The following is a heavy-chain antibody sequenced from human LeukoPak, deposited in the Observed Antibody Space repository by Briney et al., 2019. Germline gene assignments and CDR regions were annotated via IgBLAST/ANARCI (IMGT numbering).Heavy chain of an antibody. V-gene: IGHV4-59*12. Sequence: SETLSLTCTVSGGSISSYYWSWIRQPPGKGLEWIGYIYYSGSTNYNPSLKSRVTISVDTSKNQFSLKLSSVTAADTAVYYCARVNALDYYDSSGYYKFDYWGQGTLVTVSS. CDR3: ARVNALDYYDSSGYYKFDY. J-gene: IGHJ4*02. CDR1: GGSISSYY. CDR2: IYYSGST. D-gene: IGHD3-22*01.